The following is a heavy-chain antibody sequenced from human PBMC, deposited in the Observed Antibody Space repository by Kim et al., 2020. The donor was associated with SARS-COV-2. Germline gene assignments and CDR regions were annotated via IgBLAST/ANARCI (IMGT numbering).Heavy chain of an antibody. CDR1: GYTFTYYD. V-gene: IGHV1-8*01. CDR3: ARAPGYSSNWYKEGGAPDPYSLYV. CDR2: MNPNSGNT. Sequence: ASVKVSCKASGYTFTYYDINWVRQAPGQGLQWMGWMNPNSGNTVYAQEFQGRVTLTRSTSISTAYLELSSLTSDDTAVYYCARAPGYSSNWYKEGGAPDPYSLYVGGQGTTLTVPS. D-gene: IGHD6-13*01. J-gene: IGHJ6*02.